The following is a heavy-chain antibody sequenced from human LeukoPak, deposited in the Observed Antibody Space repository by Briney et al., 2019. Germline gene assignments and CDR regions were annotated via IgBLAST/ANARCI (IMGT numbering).Heavy chain of an antibody. J-gene: IGHJ5*02. CDR2: ISSSSSYI. CDR1: GFTFSLYS. V-gene: IGHV3-21*01. Sequence: GGSLRLSCAASGFTFSLYSMNWVRQAPGKGLEWVSSISSSSSYIYYADSVKGRFTISRDNAKNSLYLQMNSLRAEDTAVYYCARGRRQSEYNWFDPWGQGTLVTVSS. CDR3: ARGRRQSEYNWFDP.